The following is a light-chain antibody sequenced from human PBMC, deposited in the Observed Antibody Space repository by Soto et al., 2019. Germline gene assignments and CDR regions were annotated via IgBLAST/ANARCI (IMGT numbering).Light chain of an antibody. J-gene: IGKJ1*01. CDR2: GAS. V-gene: IGKV1-5*01. CDR3: QHXNSYSQT. CDR1: QSIRYY. Sequence: DIQLTQSPPTLSASVGDRVTITCRASQSIRYYLAWYQQMPGKAPKLLIYGASSLQSGVPSRFSGSGSGTEFTLTISSLQPDDFATYLCQHXNSYSQTFGQGTKV.